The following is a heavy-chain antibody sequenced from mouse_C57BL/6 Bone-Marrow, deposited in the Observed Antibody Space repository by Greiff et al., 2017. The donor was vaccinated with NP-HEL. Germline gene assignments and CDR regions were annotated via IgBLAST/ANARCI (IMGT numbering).Heavy chain of an antibody. Sequence: EVKLMESGGDLVKPGGSLKLSCAASGFTFSSYGMSWVRQTPDKRLEWVATISSGGSYTYYPDSVKGRFTISRDNAKNTLYLQMSSLKSEDTAMYYCARQNYPLYWYFDVWGTGTTVTVSS. V-gene: IGHV5-6*01. CDR1: GFTFSSYG. CDR3: ARQNYPLYWYFDV. D-gene: IGHD6-1*01. J-gene: IGHJ1*03. CDR2: ISSGGSYT.